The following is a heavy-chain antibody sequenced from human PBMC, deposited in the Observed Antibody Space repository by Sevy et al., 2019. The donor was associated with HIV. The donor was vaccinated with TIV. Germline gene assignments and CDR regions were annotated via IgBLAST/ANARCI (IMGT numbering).Heavy chain of an antibody. D-gene: IGHD3-22*01. J-gene: IGHJ6*02. CDR2: ISGYNGDT. Sequence: ASVKVSCKASGYTFIRNGITWVRQAPGQGLEGMGWISGYNGDTNYAQKFQGRVTMTTDTSTSTAYMELRSLRSDDTAVYYCARDRNNYDSSGYPKGMDVWGQGTTVTVSS. V-gene: IGHV1-18*01. CDR1: GYTFIRNG. CDR3: ARDRNNYDSSGYPKGMDV.